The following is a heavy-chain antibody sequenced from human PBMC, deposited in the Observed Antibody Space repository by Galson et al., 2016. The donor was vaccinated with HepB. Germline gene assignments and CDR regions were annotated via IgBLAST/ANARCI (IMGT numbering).Heavy chain of an antibody. Sequence: SVKVSCKASGYTFTRYYIHWLRQAPGQGLEWMGIIYPSGGSTINAQKFQGRVTMTRDTSSNTVYMELSSLRSEDMAVYYCARGGVGANTGTTHWGQGTLVTVSS. J-gene: IGHJ4*02. CDR2: IYPSGGST. D-gene: IGHD1-26*01. CDR3: ARGGVGANTGTTH. CDR1: GYTFTRYY. V-gene: IGHV1-46*01.